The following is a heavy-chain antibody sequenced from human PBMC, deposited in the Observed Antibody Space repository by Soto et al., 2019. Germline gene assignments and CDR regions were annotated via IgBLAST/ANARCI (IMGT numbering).Heavy chain of an antibody. CDR3: AKLRYYDFWSGENWFDP. D-gene: IGHD3-3*01. CDR1: GFTFSTFA. V-gene: IGHV3-23*01. CDR2: ISGSGDRT. Sequence: EVQLLESGGDWVQPGGSLRLSCAASGFTFSTFAMSWVRQAPGKGLEWVSFISGSGDRTSYADPVKGRFTISRDTSENMLYLQMNSLRLEDTAIYYCAKLRYYDFWSGENWFDPWGQGTLVTVSS. J-gene: IGHJ5*02.